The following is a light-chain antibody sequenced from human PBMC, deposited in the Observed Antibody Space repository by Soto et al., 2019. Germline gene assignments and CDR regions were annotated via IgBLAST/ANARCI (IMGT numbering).Light chain of an antibody. Sequence: QSALTQPASVSGSPGQSITISCTGTSSDVGSYNLVSWYQQHPGKAPKLVIYEVSKRPSGVSNRFSGSKSGNTASLTISGLQAEDEADYYCCSYATRSYVFGTGTKVT. CDR1: SSDVGSYNL. J-gene: IGLJ1*01. V-gene: IGLV2-23*02. CDR3: CSYATRSYV. CDR2: EVS.